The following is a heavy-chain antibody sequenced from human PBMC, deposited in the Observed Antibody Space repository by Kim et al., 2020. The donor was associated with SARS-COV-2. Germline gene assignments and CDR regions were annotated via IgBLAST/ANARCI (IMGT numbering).Heavy chain of an antibody. CDR3: AREQPYGNNWRTFDY. D-gene: IGHD1-1*01. V-gene: IGHV3-23*01. Sequence: DSVKGRFNISRDNSKNTVDLQINSLRAEDTAVYYCAREQPYGNNWRTFDYWGQGTLVTVSS. J-gene: IGHJ4*02.